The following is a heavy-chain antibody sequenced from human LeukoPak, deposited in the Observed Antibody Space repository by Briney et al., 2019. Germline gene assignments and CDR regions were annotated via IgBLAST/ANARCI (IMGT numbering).Heavy chain of an antibody. CDR2: IYYSGST. D-gene: IGHD3-9*01. Sequence: PSETLSLTCTVSGGSISSSSYYWRWIRQPPGKGLEWIGSIYYSGSTYYNPSLKSRVTISVDTSKNQFSLKLSSVTAADTAVYYCARSKTIHAFDIWGQGTMVTVSS. J-gene: IGHJ3*02. CDR1: GGSISSSSYY. V-gene: IGHV4-39*07. CDR3: ARSKTIHAFDI.